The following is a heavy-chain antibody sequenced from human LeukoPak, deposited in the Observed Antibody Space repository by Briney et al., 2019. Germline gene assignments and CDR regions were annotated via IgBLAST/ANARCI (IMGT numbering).Heavy chain of an antibody. J-gene: IGHJ4*02. D-gene: IGHD2-15*01. CDR2: IIPIFGTA. V-gene: IGHV1-69*01. CDR3: ASLGYCSGGSCYRFDY. CDR1: GGTFSSYA. Sequence: GSSVKVSCKASGGTFSSYAISWVRQAPGQGLEWMGGIIPIFGTANYAQKFQGRGTITADESTSTAYMELSSLRSEDTAVYYCASLGYCSGGSCYRFDYWGQGTLVTVSS.